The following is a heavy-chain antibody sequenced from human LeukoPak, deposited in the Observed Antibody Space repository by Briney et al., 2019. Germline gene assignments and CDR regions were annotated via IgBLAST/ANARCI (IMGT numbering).Heavy chain of an antibody. CDR1: GFTFSSYG. D-gene: IGHD3-16*01. CDR2: ISYDGSNK. V-gene: IGHV3-30*18. Sequence: GGSLRLSCAASGFTFSSYGMHWVRQAPGKGLEWVAVISYDGSNKYYADSVKGRFTISRDNSKNTLYLQMNSLRAEDTALYYCAKIPGGFDYWGQGTLVTVSS. J-gene: IGHJ4*02. CDR3: AKIPGGFDY.